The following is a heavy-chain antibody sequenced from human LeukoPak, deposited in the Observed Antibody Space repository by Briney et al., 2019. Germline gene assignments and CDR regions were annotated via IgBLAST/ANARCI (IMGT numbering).Heavy chain of an antibody. CDR2: IKPISGDT. J-gene: IGHJ4*02. CDR3: ARHALHNDNSDYYFAY. CDR1: GYSFTGYY. D-gene: IGHD3-22*01. V-gene: IGHV1-2*02. Sequence: ASVKVSCKTSGYSFTGYYIHWVRQAPGQGLEWMGLIKPISGDTESAQKFQGRVTMTSDTSTRTAYMELTSLKSEDTAMYYCARHALHNDNSDYYFAYWGQGTLVTVSS.